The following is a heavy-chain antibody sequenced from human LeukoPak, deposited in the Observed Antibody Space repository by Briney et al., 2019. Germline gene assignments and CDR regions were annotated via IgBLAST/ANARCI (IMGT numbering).Heavy chain of an antibody. Sequence: ASVKVSCKASGGTFSSYAISWVRQAPGQGLEWMGGIIPIFGTANYAQKFQGRVTITTDESTSTAYMELSSLRSEDTAVYYCARGGGSGSYVNYYYYYMDVWGKGTTVTVSS. D-gene: IGHD1-26*01. CDR1: GGTFSSYA. J-gene: IGHJ6*03. V-gene: IGHV1-69*05. CDR3: ARGGGSGSYVNYYYYYMDV. CDR2: IIPIFGTA.